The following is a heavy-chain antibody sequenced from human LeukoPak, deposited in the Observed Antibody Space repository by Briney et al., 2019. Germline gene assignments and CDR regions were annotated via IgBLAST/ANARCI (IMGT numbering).Heavy chain of an antibody. V-gene: IGHV3-11*01. CDR2: ISSNGSTI. CDR1: GFTFSDYY. CDR3: ARPRLYDAFAI. Sequence: GGSLRLSCAASGFTFSDYYMSWIRQAPGEGLEWVSYISSNGSTIYYADSVKGRFTISRANAKNSLYLQMNSLKAEDPAVYYCARPRLYDAFAIWGQGTMVTVSS. J-gene: IGHJ3*02.